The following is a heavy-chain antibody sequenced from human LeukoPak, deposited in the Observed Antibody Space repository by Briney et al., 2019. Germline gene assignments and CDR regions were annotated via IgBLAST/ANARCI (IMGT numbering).Heavy chain of an antibody. CDR2: IDHSGST. D-gene: IGHD6-19*01. CDR3: ARDSALAQAVMFDY. CDR1: GYSINSGYY. Sequence: SETLSLTCTVSGYSINSGYYWGWIRQPPGKGLEWIGSIDHSGSTYYNPSLKSRVTISVDTSKSQFSLKLSSVTAADTAFYYCARDSALAQAVMFDYWGQGTFLTVSS. V-gene: IGHV4-38-2*02. J-gene: IGHJ4*02.